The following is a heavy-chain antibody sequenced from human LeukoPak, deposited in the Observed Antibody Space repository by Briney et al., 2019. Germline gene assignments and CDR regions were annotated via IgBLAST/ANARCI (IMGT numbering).Heavy chain of an antibody. V-gene: IGHV4-34*01. CDR3: ARGRSSGWYFGLYFDY. CDR1: GGSFSGYC. D-gene: IGHD6-19*01. J-gene: IGHJ4*02. Sequence: PSETLSLTCAVYGGSFSGYCWSWIRQPPGKGLEWIGEINHSGSTNYNPSLKSRVTISVDTSKNQFSLKLSSVTAADTAVYYCARGRSSGWYFGLYFDYWGQGTLVTVSS. CDR2: INHSGST.